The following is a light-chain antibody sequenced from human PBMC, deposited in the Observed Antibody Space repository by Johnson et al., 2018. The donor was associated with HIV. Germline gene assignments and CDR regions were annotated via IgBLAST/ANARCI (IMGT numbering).Light chain of an antibody. CDR1: VSNIESYF. Sequence: QSVLTQPPSVSAAPGQTVNISCSGNVSNIESYFVSWYQQLPGAAPTLLIYEDNKRPSGIPDRFSGSKSGATATLGITGLQTGDEAVYYCGIWDASLSPLYVFGTGTTITVL. J-gene: IGLJ1*01. V-gene: IGLV1-51*02. CDR2: EDN. CDR3: GIWDASLSPLYV.